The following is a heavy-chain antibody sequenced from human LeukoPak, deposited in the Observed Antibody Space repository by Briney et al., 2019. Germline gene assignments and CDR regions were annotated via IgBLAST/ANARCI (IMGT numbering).Heavy chain of an antibody. D-gene: IGHD1-26*01. CDR2: ISYDGSSR. Sequence: PGGSLRLSCAASGFTLSSNGMHWVRQAPGKGLEWVAVISYDGSSRNYADSVKGRFTVSRDNSKNTLYLQMNSLRTEDTAVYYCAKDRLGATTPKAYFDYWGQGTLVTVSS. J-gene: IGHJ4*02. V-gene: IGHV3-30*18. CDR3: AKDRLGATTPKAYFDY. CDR1: GFTLSSNG.